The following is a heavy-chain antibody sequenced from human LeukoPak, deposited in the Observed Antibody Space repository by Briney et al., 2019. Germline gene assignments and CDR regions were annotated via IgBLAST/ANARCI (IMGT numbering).Heavy chain of an antibody. J-gene: IGHJ4*02. D-gene: IGHD6-13*01. Sequence: ASVKVSCKASGFTFTSSAVQWVRQARGQRLEWIGWIVVGSGNTNYAQKFQERVTITRDMSTSTAYMELSSLRSEDTAVYYCAADAHSSSWYLNYWGQGTLVTVSS. V-gene: IGHV1-58*01. CDR3: AADAHSSSWYLNY. CDR1: GFTFTSSA. CDR2: IVVGSGNT.